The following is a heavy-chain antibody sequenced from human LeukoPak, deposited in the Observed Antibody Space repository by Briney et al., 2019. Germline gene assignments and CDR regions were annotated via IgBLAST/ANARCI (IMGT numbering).Heavy chain of an antibody. V-gene: IGHV3-21*01. Sequence: GGSLRLSCAASGFTFTNYNMNWVRRAPGKGLEWASSISSSSSYIYYADSVKGRFTISRDNAKNSLYLQMNSLRAEDTAVYYCARGAHYYYDSSGYSYGDDYWGQGTLVTVSS. D-gene: IGHD3-22*01. CDR2: ISSSSSYI. CDR3: ARGAHYYYDSSGYSYGDDY. J-gene: IGHJ4*02. CDR1: GFTFTNYN.